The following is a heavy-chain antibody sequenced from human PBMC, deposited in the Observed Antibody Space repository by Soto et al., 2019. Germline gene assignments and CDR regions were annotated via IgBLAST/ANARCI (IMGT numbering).Heavy chain of an antibody. Sequence: ALVTGSGRASGRASSSFAISWVRQTPVQGLEWMGVIIPIFGTANYAQKFQGRVTITADESTSTAYMELSSLRSEDTAVYYCARPGIAVAGHGPDAFDIWGQGTMDTVSS. J-gene: IGHJ3*02. V-gene: IGHV1-69*13. CDR2: IIPIFGTA. CDR1: GRASSSFA. D-gene: IGHD6-19*01. CDR3: ARPGIAVAGHGPDAFDI.